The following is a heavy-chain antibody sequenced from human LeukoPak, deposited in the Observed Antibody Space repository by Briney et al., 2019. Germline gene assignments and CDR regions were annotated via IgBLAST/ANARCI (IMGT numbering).Heavy chain of an antibody. CDR2: IYHSGST. J-gene: IGHJ4*02. V-gene: IGHV4-38-2*02. Sequence: SETLSLTCTVSVHPISTYYWSWIRQPPGKGLEWIGAIYHSGSTYYNPSLRSRVTISVDTSKSQFYLELTSLTAADTAVYYCARDPPAGTSPYWGQGTLVTVSS. CDR3: ARDPPAGTSPY. D-gene: IGHD1-7*01. CDR1: VHPISTYY.